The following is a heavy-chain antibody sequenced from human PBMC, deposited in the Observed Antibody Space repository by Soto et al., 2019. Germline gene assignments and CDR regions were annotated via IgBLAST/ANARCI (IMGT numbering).Heavy chain of an antibody. CDR2: IYYSGST. CDR1: GGSISTYY. J-gene: IGHJ4*02. Sequence: QVQLQESGPGLVKPSETLSLTCTVSGGSISTYYWSWIRQPAGKGLEWIGYIYYSGSTKHNPSLNCRVTRAVDTAKTHFSLNLPSVTSVDAAVYYCDRANSTNRNKCFDYWGQGTLVTVSS. CDR3: DRANSTNRNKCFDY. D-gene: IGHD3-16*02. V-gene: IGHV4-59*01.